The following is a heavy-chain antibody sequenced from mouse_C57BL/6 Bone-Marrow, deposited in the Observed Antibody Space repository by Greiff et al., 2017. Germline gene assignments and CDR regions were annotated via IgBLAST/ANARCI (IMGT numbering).Heavy chain of an antibody. CDR1: GFTFSDYG. CDR2: ISNLAYSI. V-gene: IGHV5-15*01. J-gene: IGHJ4*01. Sequence: EVQGVESGGGLVQPGGSLKLSCAASGFTFSDYGMAWVRQAPRKGPEWVAFISNLAYSIYYADTVTGRFTISRENAKNTLYLEMSSLRSEDTAMYYGARPMDYWGQGTSVTVSS. CDR3: ARPMDY.